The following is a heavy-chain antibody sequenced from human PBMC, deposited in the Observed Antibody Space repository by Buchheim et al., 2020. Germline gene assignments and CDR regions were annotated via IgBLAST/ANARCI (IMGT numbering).Heavy chain of an antibody. D-gene: IGHD3-16*02. Sequence: QVQLVESGGGVVQPGRSLRLSCAASGFTFSSYAMHWVRQAPGKGLEWVAVISYDGSNKYYADSVKGRFTISRDNSKNTLYLQMNSLRAEDTAVYYCARDDTFGGVIVISYFDYWGQGTL. CDR3: ARDDTFGGVIVISYFDY. CDR1: GFTFSSYA. CDR2: ISYDGSNK. V-gene: IGHV3-30-3*01. J-gene: IGHJ4*02.